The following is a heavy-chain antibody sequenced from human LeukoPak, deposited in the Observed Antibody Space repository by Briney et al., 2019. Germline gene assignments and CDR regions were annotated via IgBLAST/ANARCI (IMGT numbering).Heavy chain of an antibody. CDR3: AREGSGYINDAFDI. V-gene: IGHV3-11*01. CDR2: ISSSGSTI. J-gene: IGHJ3*02. Sequence: GGSLRLSCAASGFTFSDYYMSWIRQAPGNGLEWVSYISSSGSTIYYADSVKGRFTISRDNAKNSLYLQMNSLRAEDTAVYYCAREGSGYINDAFDIWGQGTMVTVSS. CDR1: GFTFSDYY. D-gene: IGHD3-22*01.